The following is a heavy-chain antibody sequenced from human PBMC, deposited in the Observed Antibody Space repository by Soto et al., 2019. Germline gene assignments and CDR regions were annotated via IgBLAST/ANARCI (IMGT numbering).Heavy chain of an antibody. CDR2: IYRDDDK. V-gene: IGHV2-5*02. CDR1: GFSLSTSGVG. J-gene: IGHJ5*02. D-gene: IGHD4-4*01. CDR3: VRRSVLYSNHLFNWFDP. Sequence: QITLKESGPTLVKPTQTLTLTCTFSGFSLSTSGVGVGWIRQPPGKALEWLAVIYRDDDKRYSPSLKSRLTITRDISKNQVVLTMTNVDPVDTATYFCVRRSVLYSNHLFNWFDPWGQGTLVTVSS.